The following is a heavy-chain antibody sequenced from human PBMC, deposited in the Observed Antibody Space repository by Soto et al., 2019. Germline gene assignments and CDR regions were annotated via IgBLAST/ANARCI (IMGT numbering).Heavy chain of an antibody. V-gene: IGHV3-66*01. CDR3: ARDDVLWDGGRCYGVPLDV. J-gene: IGHJ6*02. Sequence: EVQLVESGGGLVQPGGSLRLSCAASGFTVSSKYMSWVRQAPGKGLEWVSLIQSGGPTYYADSVKGRFTISRDTSENTVQLQKGRLRGEDTAVYFCARDDVLWDGGRCYGVPLDVWGQGNTVNVSS. CDR1: GFTVSSKY. CDR2: IQSGGPT. D-gene: IGHD2-15*01.